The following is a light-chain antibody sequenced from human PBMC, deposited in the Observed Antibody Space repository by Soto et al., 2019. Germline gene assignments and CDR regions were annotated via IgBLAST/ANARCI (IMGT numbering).Light chain of an antibody. J-gene: IGLJ3*02. Sequence: QSVLTQPASVSGSPGQSITISCTGTSSDVGSYPLVSWYQQPPGKAPKLMIYATSKRPSGVSNRFSGSKSGDTASLTISGLQAEDEADYYCTSFARGSTLVFGGGTKVTVL. V-gene: IGLV2-23*01. CDR3: TSFARGSTLV. CDR2: ATS. CDR1: SSDVGSYPL.